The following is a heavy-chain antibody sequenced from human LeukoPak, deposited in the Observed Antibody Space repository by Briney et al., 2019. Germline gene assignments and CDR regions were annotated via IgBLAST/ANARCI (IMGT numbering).Heavy chain of an antibody. J-gene: IGHJ4*02. D-gene: IGHD4-11*01. CDR1: GYSFTSYW. Sequence: GESLKISCKGSGYSFTSYWIGWVRPMPGKGLEWMGIIYPGDSNTRYSPSFQGQVTFSADKSISTAYLQWSSLKASDTAMYYCARRYSNYDVYFDYWGQGTLVTVSS. V-gene: IGHV5-51*01. CDR2: IYPGDSNT. CDR3: ARRYSNYDVYFDY.